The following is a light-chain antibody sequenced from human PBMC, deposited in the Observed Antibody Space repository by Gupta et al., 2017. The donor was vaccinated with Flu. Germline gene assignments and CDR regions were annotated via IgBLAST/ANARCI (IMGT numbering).Light chain of an antibody. Sequence: PSFLSASGGDRVTMTCRASHDISVWLAWYQQQPGKAPKLLIYPASSLQSGVPSRFSGSGSGTDFTLTINGLQPEDFGTFYCQQAHSFPLTFGGGTKVEIK. V-gene: IGKV1-12*01. CDR1: HDISVW. CDR3: QQAHSFPLT. CDR2: PAS. J-gene: IGKJ4*01.